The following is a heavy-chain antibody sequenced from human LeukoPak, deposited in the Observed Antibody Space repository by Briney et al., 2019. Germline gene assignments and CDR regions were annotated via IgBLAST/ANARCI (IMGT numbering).Heavy chain of an antibody. V-gene: IGHV3-9*01. D-gene: IGHD1-26*01. CDR1: GFTFDDYA. J-gene: IGHJ3*02. CDR2: ISWNSGSI. CDR3: ARPTRVGASSLHAFDI. Sequence: QPGGSLRLSCAASGFTFDDYAMHWVRQAPGKGLEWVSGISWNSGSIGYADSAKGRFTISRDNAKSSLYLQMNSLRAEDTAVYYCARPTRVGASSLHAFDIWGQGTMVTVSS.